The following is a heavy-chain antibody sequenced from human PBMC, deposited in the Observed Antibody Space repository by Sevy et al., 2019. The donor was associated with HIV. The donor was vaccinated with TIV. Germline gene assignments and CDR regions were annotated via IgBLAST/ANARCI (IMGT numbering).Heavy chain of an antibody. CDR2: IYHSGST. V-gene: IGHV4-30-2*01. CDR3: ARYYYDSSGYYSGTKGYYYYMDV. CDR1: GGSISSGGYS. Sequence: SETLSLTCAVSGGSISSGGYSWSWIRQPPGKGLEWIGYIYHSGSTYYNPSLKSRVTISVDRSKNQFSLKLSSVTAADTAVYYWARYYYDSSGYYSGTKGYYYYMDVWGKGTTVTVSS. D-gene: IGHD3-22*01. J-gene: IGHJ6*03.